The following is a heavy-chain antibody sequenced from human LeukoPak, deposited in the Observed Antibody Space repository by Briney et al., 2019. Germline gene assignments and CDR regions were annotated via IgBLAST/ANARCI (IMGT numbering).Heavy chain of an antibody. CDR3: ASYQWGYYGSGSYRKRAFDI. CDR2: ISSSGSTI. Sequence: PGGSLRLSCAASGFTFSDYYMSWIRQAPGKGLEWVSYISSSGSTIYYADSVKGRFTISRDNAKNSLYLQMNSLRAEDTAVYYCASYQWGYYGSGSYRKRAFDIWGQGTMVTVSS. J-gene: IGHJ3*02. D-gene: IGHD3-10*01. CDR1: GFTFSDYY. V-gene: IGHV3-11*01.